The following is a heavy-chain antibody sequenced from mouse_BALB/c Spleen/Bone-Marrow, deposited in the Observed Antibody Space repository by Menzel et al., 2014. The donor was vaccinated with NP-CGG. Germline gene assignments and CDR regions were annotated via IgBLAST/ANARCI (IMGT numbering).Heavy chain of an antibody. CDR2: IYPGDGST. V-gene: IGHV1S56*01. CDR1: GYTFTSYD. J-gene: IGHJ3*01. Sequence: VQGVESGPELVKPGALVKISCKVSGYTFTSYDINWVKQRPGQGFEWIGWIYPGDGSTKYNEKFKGKATLTADKSSSTAYMQLSSLTSENSAVYFCARSGDSSGYGFAYWGQGTLVTVSA. CDR3: ARSGDSSGYGFAY. D-gene: IGHD3-2*01.